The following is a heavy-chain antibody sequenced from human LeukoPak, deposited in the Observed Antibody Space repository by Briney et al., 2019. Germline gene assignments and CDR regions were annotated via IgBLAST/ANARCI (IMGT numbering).Heavy chain of an antibody. Sequence: GGCLRLSCAASGFTFSSQWMHWVGPAPGKGRMWVSRIYPVGTTTPYADSVKGRFTVSRDNSKSTLFLQVNSLRAEDTAVYYCARDSDGMSVWGLGTTVTVSS. CDR2: IYPVGTTT. CDR1: GFTFSSQW. V-gene: IGHV3-74*03. CDR3: ARDSDGMSV. J-gene: IGHJ6*02.